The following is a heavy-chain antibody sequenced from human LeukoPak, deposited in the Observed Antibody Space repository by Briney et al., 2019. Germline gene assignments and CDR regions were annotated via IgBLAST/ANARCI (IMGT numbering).Heavy chain of an antibody. J-gene: IGHJ6*03. D-gene: IGHD3-22*01. CDR3: ASGSSGNGYYYYMDV. Sequence: SVKVSCKASGGTFSSYAISWVRQAPGQGLEWMGGIIPIFGTANYAQKFQGRVTITADESTSTAYMELSSLRSEDTAVYYCASGSSGNGYYYYMDVWGKGTTVTVSS. CDR1: GGTFSSYA. CDR2: IIPIFGTA. V-gene: IGHV1-69*01.